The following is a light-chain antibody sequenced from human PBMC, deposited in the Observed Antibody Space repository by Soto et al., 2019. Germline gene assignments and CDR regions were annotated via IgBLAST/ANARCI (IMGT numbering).Light chain of an antibody. CDR1: KLGDKY. J-gene: IGLJ2*01. CDR2: QDS. Sequence: SYELTQPPSVSVSPGQTASITCSGDKLGDKYACWYQQKPGQSPVLVIYQDSKRPSGIPERFSGSNSGNTATLTISGTQAMDEAYYYCQAWDSSTGGYVVFGGGTKLTVL. CDR3: QAWDSSTGGYVV. V-gene: IGLV3-1*01.